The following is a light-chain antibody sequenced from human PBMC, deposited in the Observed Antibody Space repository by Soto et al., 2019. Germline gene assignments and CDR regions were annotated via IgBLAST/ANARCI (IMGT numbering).Light chain of an antibody. J-gene: IGKJ1*01. CDR1: QTINNW. Sequence: DIQMTQSPSTLSASIGGRVTITCRASQTINNWLAWYQQKPGKAPNLLIYHASNLETGVPSRFSGSAFGTEFTLTISSLQPDDFATYYCQHYNSYPWTFGQGIKVEIK. CDR2: HAS. V-gene: IGKV1-5*01. CDR3: QHYNSYPWT.